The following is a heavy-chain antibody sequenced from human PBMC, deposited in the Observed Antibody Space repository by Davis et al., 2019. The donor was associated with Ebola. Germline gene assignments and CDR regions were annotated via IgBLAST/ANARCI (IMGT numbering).Heavy chain of an antibody. CDR2: IDSDGSGT. CDR1: GFTFSSYW. D-gene: IGHD2-15*01. CDR3: ARDYLGYCGGGSCYSLGYFDY. Sequence: GESLKISCAASGFTFSSYWMHWVRQAPGKGLVWVSRIDSDGSGTTYADSVKGRFTISRDNAKNTLYLQMNSLRAEDTAVYYCARDYLGYCGGGSCYSLGYFDYWGQGTLVTVST. J-gene: IGHJ4*02. V-gene: IGHV3-74*01.